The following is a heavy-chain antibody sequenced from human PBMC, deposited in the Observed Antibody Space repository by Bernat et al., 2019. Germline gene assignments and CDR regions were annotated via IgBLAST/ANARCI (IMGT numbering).Heavy chain of an antibody. CDR2: IYYSGST. CDR1: GGSSNNYF. CDR3: ARGPSTFAGYFDY. Sequence: QVQLQESGPGLVKPSETLSLTCTVSGGSSNNYFWSWIRQPPGKGLEWIGYIYYSGSTNYNPSLKSRLTISGDTSQKQFSLKLSPVTAADTAVYYRARGPSTFAGYFDYWGQGTLVTVSS. J-gene: IGHJ4*02. V-gene: IGHV4-59*01. D-gene: IGHD6-13*01.